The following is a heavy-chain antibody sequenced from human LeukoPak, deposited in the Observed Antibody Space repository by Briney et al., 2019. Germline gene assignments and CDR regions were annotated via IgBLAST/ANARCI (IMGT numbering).Heavy chain of an antibody. D-gene: IGHD6-19*01. CDR2: IYPGDSDT. CDR3: ARRDDSGWYFDY. V-gene: IGHV5-51*01. Sequence: KPGESLKISCKGSEYSFSNYWIGWVRQMPGKGLEWMGIIYPGDSDTRYSPSFQGQVTISADKSINTAYLQWSSLKASDTAMYYCARRDDSGWYFDYWGQGTLVTVFS. CDR1: EYSFSNYW. J-gene: IGHJ4*02.